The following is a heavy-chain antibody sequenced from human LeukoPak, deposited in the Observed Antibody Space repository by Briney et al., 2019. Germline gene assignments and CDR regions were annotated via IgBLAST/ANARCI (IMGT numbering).Heavy chain of an antibody. J-gene: IGHJ6*03. D-gene: IGHD3-16*01. CDR2: IYYSGYT. CDR3: ERETSQKGAHYMDV. V-gene: IGHV4-59*01. CDR1: GGSISSYY. Sequence: SETLSLTCTVSGGSISSYYWSWIRQPPGKGLKWIGNIYYSGYTTYSPSLRSRVTISVDTSKNQFSLKLSSVTAADTAVYYCERETSQKGAHYMDVWGKGTMITISS.